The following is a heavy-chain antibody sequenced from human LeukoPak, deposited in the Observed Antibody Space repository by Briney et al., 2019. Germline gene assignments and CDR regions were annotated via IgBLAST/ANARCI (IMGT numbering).Heavy chain of an antibody. CDR3: ASDSAAMTGIGYDY. CDR2: INPGSGDT. V-gene: IGHV1-2*02. D-gene: IGHD6-19*01. CDR1: GYTFTDHY. J-gene: IGHJ4*02. Sequence: ASVKVSCKASGYTFTDHYVHWVRQAPGQGLEWMGWINPGSGDTSYAQKFQGRVTMTRDTSISTAYMELNRLRSDDTAVYYCASDSAAMTGIGYDYWGQGTLVTVSS.